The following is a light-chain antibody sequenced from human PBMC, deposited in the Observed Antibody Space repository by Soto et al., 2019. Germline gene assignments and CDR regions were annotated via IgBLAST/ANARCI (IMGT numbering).Light chain of an antibody. CDR3: MQSLQLPRT. Sequence: DIVMTQTPLSLSVTPGQPASISCKSSRTLLHGDGRTFLYWYLQKPGQPPQLLISEVSKRFSGVPERFSGSGSGTDFTLKISRVEAEDVGVYYCMQSLQLPRTFGQGTKLDIK. V-gene: IGKV2D-29*01. J-gene: IGKJ2*01. CDR2: EVS. CDR1: RTLLHGDGRTF.